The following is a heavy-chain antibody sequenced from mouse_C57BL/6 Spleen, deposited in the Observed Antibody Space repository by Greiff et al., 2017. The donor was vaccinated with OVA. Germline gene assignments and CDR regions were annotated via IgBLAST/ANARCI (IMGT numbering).Heavy chain of an antibody. CDR3: TRYAY. CDR2: IRNKANNHAT. V-gene: IGHV6-6*01. J-gene: IGHJ3*01. CDR1: GFTFSDAW. Sequence: DVKLQESGGGLVQPGGSMTLSCAASGFTFSDAWMDWVRTSPEKGLEWVAEIRNKANNHATYYAESVKGRFTISRDDSKSSVYLQMNSVRAEDTGIYYCTRYAYWGQGTLVTVSA.